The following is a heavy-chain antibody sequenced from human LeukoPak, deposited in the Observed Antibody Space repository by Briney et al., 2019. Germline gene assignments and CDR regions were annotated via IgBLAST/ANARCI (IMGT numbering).Heavy chain of an antibody. Sequence: SETLSLTCTVSGGSISSYYWSWIRQPPGKGLEWIGYIYYSGSTNYNPSLKSRVTISVDTSKNQFSLKLSSVTAADTAVYYCARCRYDILTGRYYFDYWGQGTLVTVSS. J-gene: IGHJ4*02. CDR1: GGSISSYY. D-gene: IGHD3-9*01. CDR2: IYYSGST. V-gene: IGHV4-59*01. CDR3: ARCRYDILTGRYYFDY.